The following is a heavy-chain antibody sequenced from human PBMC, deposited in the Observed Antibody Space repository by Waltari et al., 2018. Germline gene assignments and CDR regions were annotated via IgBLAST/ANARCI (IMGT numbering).Heavy chain of an antibody. CDR3: VTWGDLGNF. CDR1: GSPFNHYW. V-gene: IGHV3-7*01. J-gene: IGHJ4*02. Sequence: EVQLVESGGGMVQPAGSLRRSCACVGSPFNHYWMSWLRQAPGKGLEWVANIKQDGSEIYYVDSVKGRFSISRDNAKKSLYLQMNSLRGDDTAVFYCVTWGDLGNFWGQGTLVTVSA. D-gene: IGHD7-27*01. CDR2: IKQDGSEI.